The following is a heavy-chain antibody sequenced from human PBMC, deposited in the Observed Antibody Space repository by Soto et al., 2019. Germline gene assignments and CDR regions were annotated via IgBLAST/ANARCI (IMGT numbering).Heavy chain of an antibody. CDR2: INPISGGT. D-gene: IGHD5-12*01. CDR1: GYTVTGYY. V-gene: IGHV1-2*04. CDR3: ATVGPGGNDYPYFDS. Sequence: ASVKVSCKASGYTVTGYYMHWVRQAPGQGLEWMGWINPISGGTGSAQKFQGWVTMTRDTSISTAYMELTRLTSDDTAVYYCATVGPGGNDYPYFDSWGQGTWSPSPQ. J-gene: IGHJ4*02.